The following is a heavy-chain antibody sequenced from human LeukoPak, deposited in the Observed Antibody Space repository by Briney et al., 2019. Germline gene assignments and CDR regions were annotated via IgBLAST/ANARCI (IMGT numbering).Heavy chain of an antibody. CDR3: ATMVEATITGAPDY. D-gene: IGHD5-12*01. CDR2: FDPEDGET. V-gene: IGHV1-24*01. J-gene: IGHJ4*02. Sequence: ASVKVSCKVSGYTLTELSMHWVRQAPGKGLEWMGGFDPEDGETIYAQKFQGRVTMTEDTSTDTAYVELSSLRSEDTAVYYCATMVEATITGAPDYWGQGTLVTVSS. CDR1: GYTLTELS.